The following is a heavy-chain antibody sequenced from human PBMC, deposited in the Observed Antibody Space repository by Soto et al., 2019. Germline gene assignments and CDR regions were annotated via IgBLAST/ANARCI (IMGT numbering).Heavy chain of an antibody. CDR3: TRDYYDRSGYYPKFDY. D-gene: IGHD3-22*01. J-gene: IGHJ4*02. V-gene: IGHV1-3*01. CDR2: INAGDGNT. Sequence: ASVKVSCKASGYTLTYYTIHWVRQAPGQSLEWMGWINAGDGNTKYSPNFQGRITITRDTSASTVYMELSSLRSEDTAVYFCTRDYYDRSGYYPKFDYWGPGTLVTLSS. CDR1: GYTLTYYT.